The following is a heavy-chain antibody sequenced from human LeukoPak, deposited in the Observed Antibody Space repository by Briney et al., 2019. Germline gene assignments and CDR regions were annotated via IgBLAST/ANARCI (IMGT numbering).Heavy chain of an antibody. D-gene: IGHD6-19*01. Sequence: PGGSLRLSCAVSGFTFSDYGMHWVRQAPGKGLEWVAVIWYDGTNKYYADSVEGRFTISRDNSKNTLYLQMNSLRAEDTAVYYCARDQWDSSGWYSGFDYWGQGTLVTVSS. J-gene: IGHJ4*02. CDR1: GFTFSDYG. CDR2: IWYDGTNK. CDR3: ARDQWDSSGWYSGFDY. V-gene: IGHV3-33*01.